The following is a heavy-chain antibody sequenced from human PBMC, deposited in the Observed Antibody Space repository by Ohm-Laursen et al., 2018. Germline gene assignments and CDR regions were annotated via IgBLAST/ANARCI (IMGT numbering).Heavy chain of an antibody. CDR1: GFTFSNYA. CDR2: ISYDGSNK. Sequence: SLRLSCAASGFTFSNYAMSWVRQTPGKGLEWVAVISYDGSNKYYADSVTGRFTISRDKSKNTLYLQMNSLRAKDTAVYYCVRDQSRLRGGYYYYYGMDVWGQGTTVTVSS. V-gene: IGHV3-30*03. J-gene: IGHJ6*02. D-gene: IGHD4-17*01. CDR3: VRDQSRLRGGYYYYYGMDV.